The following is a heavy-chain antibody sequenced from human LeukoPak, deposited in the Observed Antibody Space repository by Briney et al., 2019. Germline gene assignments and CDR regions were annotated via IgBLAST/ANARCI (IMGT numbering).Heavy chain of an antibody. CDR1: GFTFGSYG. V-gene: IGHV3-33*03. J-gene: IGHJ5*02. D-gene: IGHD2-8*02. CDR3: VKDTGGTSLSSWFDP. CDR2: ISYDGSGK. Sequence: PGGSLRLSCAASGFTFGSYGMHWVRQAPGKGLEWVAAISYDGSGKYFADSVKGRFSISRDNSINTVYVQMNSLRAEDTAVYYCVKDTGGTSLSSWFDPWGQGTPLTVSS.